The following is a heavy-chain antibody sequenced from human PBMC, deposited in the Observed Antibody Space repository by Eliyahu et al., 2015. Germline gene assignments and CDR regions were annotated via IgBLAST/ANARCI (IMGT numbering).Heavy chain of an antibody. V-gene: IGHV1-69*06. D-gene: IGHD6-13*01. CDR3: ASEYSSNNYYYYGMDV. Sequence: QVQLVQSGAEVXKPGSSVKVSCKASGGTXXSYAISWVRQAPGQGLEWMGGIIPTFGTANYAXKFQGRVTITADKSTSTAYMELSSLRSEDTAVYYCASEYSSNNYYYYGMDVWGQGTTVTVSS. CDR2: IIPTFGTA. CDR1: GGTXXSYA. J-gene: IGHJ6*02.